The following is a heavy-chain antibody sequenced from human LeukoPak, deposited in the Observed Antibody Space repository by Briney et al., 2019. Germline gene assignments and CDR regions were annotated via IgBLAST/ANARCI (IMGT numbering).Heavy chain of an antibody. Sequence: SETLSLTCAVYGGSFSGYYWSWIRQPPGKGLEWIGEINHSGSTNYNPSLKSRVTISVDTSKNQFSLNLSSVTAADTAVYYCARDSPPGDEQVFGYWGQGTLVTVSS. D-gene: IGHD3-10*01. CDR2: INHSGST. CDR1: GGSFSGYY. CDR3: ARDSPPGDEQVFGY. V-gene: IGHV4-34*01. J-gene: IGHJ4*02.